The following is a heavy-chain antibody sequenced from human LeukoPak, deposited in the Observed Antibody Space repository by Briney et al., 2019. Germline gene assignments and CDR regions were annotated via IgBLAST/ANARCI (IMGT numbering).Heavy chain of an antibody. Sequence: PGGSLRLSCAASGFTFSSYAMHWVRQAPGKGLEWVAVISYDGSNKYYADSVKGRFTISRDNSKNTLYLQMNSLRAEDTAVYYCARDKAGSISCRGCYYFYYMDVWGKGTTVTVSS. CDR1: GFTFSSYA. D-gene: IGHD2-2*01. V-gene: IGHV3-30-3*01. CDR3: ARDKAGSISCRGCYYFYYMDV. CDR2: ISYDGSNK. J-gene: IGHJ6*03.